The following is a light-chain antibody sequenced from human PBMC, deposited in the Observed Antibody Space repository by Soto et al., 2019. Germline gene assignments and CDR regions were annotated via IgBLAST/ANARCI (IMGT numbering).Light chain of an antibody. J-gene: IGKJ2*01. Sequence: ENMLTQSPGPLSLSPGERATLSCRARQTVTNSFFAWYQQKPGQPPRLLIHGISSRATGIPDRFSGSGSGTDFTLTISRLEPEDFLVYYCQQYSTLPHTFGRGTKLE. V-gene: IGKV3-20*01. CDR1: QTVTNSF. CDR3: QQYSTLPHT. CDR2: GIS.